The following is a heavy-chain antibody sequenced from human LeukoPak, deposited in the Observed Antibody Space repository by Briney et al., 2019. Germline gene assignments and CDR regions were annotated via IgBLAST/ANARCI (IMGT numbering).Heavy chain of an antibody. CDR2: IYTSGST. CDR3: ARVGYYYGSGSRYYYMDV. D-gene: IGHD3-10*01. CDR1: GGSISNYY. V-gene: IGHV4-4*07. J-gene: IGHJ6*03. Sequence: NASETLSLTCAVSGGSISNYYWSWIRQPAGKGLEWIGRIYTSGSTNYNPSLKSRISMSVDTSKNQFSLNLSSVAAADTAVYSCARVGYYYGSGSRYYYMDVWGKGTTVTVSS.